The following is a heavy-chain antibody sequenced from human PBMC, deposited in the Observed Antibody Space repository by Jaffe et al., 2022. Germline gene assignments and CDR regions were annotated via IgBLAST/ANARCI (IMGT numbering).Heavy chain of an antibody. V-gene: IGHV5-51*03. Sequence: EVQLVQSGAEVKKPGESLKISCKGSGYSFTTYWIGWVRQMPGKGLEWMGIIYPGDSDTKYSPSFQGQVTISADKSISTAYLQWSSLKASDTAMYYCTRSLVGYCSGGCYYNLFDPWGQGTLVTVSS. CDR2: IYPGDSDT. CDR3: TRSLVGYCSGGCYYNLFDP. D-gene: IGHD2-15*01. CDR1: GYSFTTYW. J-gene: IGHJ5*02.